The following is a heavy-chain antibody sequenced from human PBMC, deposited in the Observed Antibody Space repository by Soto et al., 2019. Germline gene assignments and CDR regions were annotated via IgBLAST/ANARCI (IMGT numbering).Heavy chain of an antibody. J-gene: IGHJ4*02. Sequence: PSETLSLTCTVSGGSISSYYWSWIRQPPGKGLEWIGYIYYSGSTNYNPSLKSRVTISVDTSKNQFSLKLSSVTAADTAVYYCARARAGYIDFWGQGILVTVSS. CDR3: ARARAGYIDF. CDR2: IYYSGST. CDR1: GGSISSYY. D-gene: IGHD2-2*02. V-gene: IGHV4-59*01.